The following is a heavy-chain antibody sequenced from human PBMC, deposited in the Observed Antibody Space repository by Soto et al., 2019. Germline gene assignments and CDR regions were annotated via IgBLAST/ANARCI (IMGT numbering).Heavy chain of an antibody. Sequence: EVQLVESGGGMIQPGGSLRLSCAASGFTVSSNYMSWVRQAPGKGLEWVSVIYSGGSTYYADSVKGRFTISRDNSKNTLYLQMNSLRAEDTAVYYCARAVLGVWFDPWGQGTLVTVSS. CDR1: GFTVSSNY. CDR3: ARAVLGVWFDP. J-gene: IGHJ5*02. CDR2: IYSGGST. D-gene: IGHD3-16*01. V-gene: IGHV3-53*01.